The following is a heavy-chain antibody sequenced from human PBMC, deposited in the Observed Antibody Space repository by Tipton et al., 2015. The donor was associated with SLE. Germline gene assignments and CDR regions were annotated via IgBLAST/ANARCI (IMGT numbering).Heavy chain of an antibody. D-gene: IGHD2/OR15-2a*01. V-gene: IGHV4-31*02. CDR3: ARVIDNRGFYINWFDP. J-gene: IGHJ5*02. CDR2: IYSSGTT. CDR1: GGSITSGGYY. Sequence: LRLSCTVSGGSITSGGYYWSRIRQPPGKGLEWIGYIYSSGTTYFNPSLKSRITMSVDTSKNQFSLKLNSVTAADTAVYFCARVIDNRGFYINWFDPWGPGTLVTVSS.